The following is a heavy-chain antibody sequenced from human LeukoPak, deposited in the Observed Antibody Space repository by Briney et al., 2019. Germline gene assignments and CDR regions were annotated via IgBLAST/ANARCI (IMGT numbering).Heavy chain of an antibody. CDR3: ARVSDYPKEKFDF. D-gene: IGHD3/OR15-3a*01. J-gene: IGHJ4*02. V-gene: IGHV4-59*01. CDR1: GGSISSFY. CDR2: MSYSGTT. Sequence: SGTLSLTCTVSGGSISSFYWSWIRQPPGKGLEWIGYMSYSGTTKYNPSLKSRLTISMGTSKNQFSLKLSSVTAADTAVYYCARVSDYPKEKFDFWGQGTLVTVSS.